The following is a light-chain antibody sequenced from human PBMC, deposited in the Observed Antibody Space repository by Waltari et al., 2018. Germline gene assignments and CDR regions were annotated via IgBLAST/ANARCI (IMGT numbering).Light chain of an antibody. CDR2: DAY. J-gene: IGKJ4*01. Sequence: EIVLTQSPASLSLSPGEKATLSCRASQSVDTFLVWYQQTPGQPPRLLIYDAYQRAPGIPARFSGSGSGTDFTLSISSLEPEDFAVYYCQQCSSWPLTFGGGTRVEIK. CDR1: QSVDTF. CDR3: QQCSSWPLT. V-gene: IGKV3-11*01.